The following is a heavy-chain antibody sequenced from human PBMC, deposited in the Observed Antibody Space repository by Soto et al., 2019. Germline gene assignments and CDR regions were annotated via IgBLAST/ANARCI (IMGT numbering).Heavy chain of an antibody. V-gene: IGHV3-23*01. D-gene: IGHD6-19*01. Sequence: EMQLLESGGGLVQPGGSLRLSCAASGFTFSNYAMTWVRQAAGKGLEWVSSISGPGGSTYYADSVQGRFTISRDNSKNTLFLQMNTLRAEDTALYYCARDERIAVAGTDNWGQGILVTVTS. CDR2: ISGPGGST. J-gene: IGHJ4*02. CDR3: ARDERIAVAGTDN. CDR1: GFTFSNYA.